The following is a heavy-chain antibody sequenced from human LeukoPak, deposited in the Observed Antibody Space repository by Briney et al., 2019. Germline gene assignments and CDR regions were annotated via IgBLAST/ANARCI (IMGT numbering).Heavy chain of an antibody. Sequence: SETLSLTCTVSGGSISSGGYYWSWIRQHPGKGLEWIGYIFCSGSTSYNPSLKSRVTLSVDTSKNQFSLKLSSVTAADTAVYYCARDIGGRYSGYDVSGGFDYWGQGTLVTVSS. CDR1: GGSISSGGYY. CDR2: IFCSGST. CDR3: ARDIGGRYSGYDVSGGFDY. D-gene: IGHD5-12*01. V-gene: IGHV4-31*03. J-gene: IGHJ4*02.